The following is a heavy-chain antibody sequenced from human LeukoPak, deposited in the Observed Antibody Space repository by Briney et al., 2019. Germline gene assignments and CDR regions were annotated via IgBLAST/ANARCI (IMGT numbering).Heavy chain of an antibody. Sequence: KPSETLSLTCTVSGGSISSYYWSWIRQPPGKGLEWIGYIYYSGSTNYNPSLKSRVTISVDTSKNQFSLKLSSVTAADTAVYYCARAPMSTDYGSGSFPLDYWGEGTLVTVSS. J-gene: IGHJ4*02. D-gene: IGHD3-10*01. V-gene: IGHV4-59*01. CDR1: GGSISSYY. CDR3: ARAPMSTDYGSGSFPLDY. CDR2: IYYSGST.